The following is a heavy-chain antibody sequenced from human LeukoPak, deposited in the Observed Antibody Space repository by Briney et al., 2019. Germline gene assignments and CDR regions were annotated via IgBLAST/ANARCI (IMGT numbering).Heavy chain of an antibody. D-gene: IGHD5-18*01. CDR1: GGSFSGYY. V-gene: IGHV4-34*01. J-gene: IGHJ3*02. CDR3: ARGAAMVKAAFDI. CDR2: INHSGST. Sequence: SETLSLTCAVYGGSFSGYYWSWIRQPPGKGLEWIGEINHSGSTNYNPSLKSRVTISVDTSKNQFSLKLSSVTAADTAVYYCARGAAMVKAAFDIWGQGTMVTVSS.